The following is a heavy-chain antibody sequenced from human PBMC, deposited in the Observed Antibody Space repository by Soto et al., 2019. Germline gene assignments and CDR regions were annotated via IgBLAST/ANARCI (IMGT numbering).Heavy chain of an antibody. CDR2: TYFRSKWYN. D-gene: IGHD5-12*01. CDR3: AKGDNLGPKTGYAFDP. J-gene: IGHJ5*02. V-gene: IGHV6-1*01. Sequence: PSQTLSLTCAISGDSVSSNTASWNWIRQSPSRGLEWLGRTYFRSKWYNDYAVSVKSRIITNPDTSNNQFSLQLNSVTPEDTAVNFCAKGDNLGPKTGYAFDPWGQGIMVTVSS. CDR1: GDSVSSNTAS.